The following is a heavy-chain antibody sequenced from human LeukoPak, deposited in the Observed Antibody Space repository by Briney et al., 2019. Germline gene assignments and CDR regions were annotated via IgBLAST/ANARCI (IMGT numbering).Heavy chain of an antibody. D-gene: IGHD2-15*01. V-gene: IGHV1-8*01. J-gene: IGHJ3*02. Sequence: ASVKVSCKASGYTFTSYDINWVRQATGQGLEWMGWMNPNSGNTGYAQKFQGRVTMTRNTSISTAYMELSSLRSEDAAVYYCARGRSEDDAFDIWGQGTMVTVSS. CDR1: GYTFTSYD. CDR2: MNPNSGNT. CDR3: ARGRSEDDAFDI.